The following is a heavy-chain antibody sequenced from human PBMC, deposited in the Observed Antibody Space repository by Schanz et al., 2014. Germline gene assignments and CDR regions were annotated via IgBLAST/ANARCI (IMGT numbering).Heavy chain of an antibody. J-gene: IGHJ5*02. CDR2: IKKDGSEK. D-gene: IGHD1-1*01. CDR3: ARGRVLES. Sequence: EVQLVESGGGLVQPGGSLRLSCTASGFTFSDYWMSWVRQAPGKGPEWVANIKKDGSEKYYVDSVKGRFTISRDNAKNSLFLQRNSLRPEDTAVYYCARGRVLESWGQGTLVTVSS. CDR1: GFTFSDYW. V-gene: IGHV3-7*02.